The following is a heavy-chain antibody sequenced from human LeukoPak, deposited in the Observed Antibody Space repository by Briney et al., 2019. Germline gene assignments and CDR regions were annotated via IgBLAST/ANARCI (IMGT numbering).Heavy chain of an antibody. J-gene: IGHJ5*02. CDR2: ISSSSSYI. Sequence: GGSLRLSCAASGFTFDDYAMHWVRQAPGKGLEWVSSISSSSSYIYYADSVKGRFTISRDNAKNSLYLQMNSLRAGDTAVYYCARGGYSSSSSYYNWFDPWGQGTLVTVSS. CDR1: GFTFDDYA. D-gene: IGHD6-13*01. V-gene: IGHV3-21*01. CDR3: ARGGYSSSSSYYNWFDP.